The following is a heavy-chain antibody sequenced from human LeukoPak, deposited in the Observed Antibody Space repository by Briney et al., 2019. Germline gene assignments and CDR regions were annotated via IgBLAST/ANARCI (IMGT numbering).Heavy chain of an antibody. CDR3: ARQKGAAPARNAFDI. V-gene: IGHV1-2*02. J-gene: IGHJ3*02. Sequence: ASVKVSCKASGYTFTGYYIHWVRQAPGQGLEWMGWINPNSGGTNYAQKFQGRVTMTRDTSISTAYMELSRLRSDDTAVYYCARQKGAAPARNAFDIWGQGTMVTVSS. CDR2: INPNSGGT. D-gene: IGHD1-26*01. CDR1: GYTFTGYY.